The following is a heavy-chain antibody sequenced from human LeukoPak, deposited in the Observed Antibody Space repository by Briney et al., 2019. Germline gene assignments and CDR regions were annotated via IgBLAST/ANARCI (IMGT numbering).Heavy chain of an antibody. CDR2: ISYDGSNK. J-gene: IGHJ4*02. Sequence: GGSLRLSCAASGFTFSSYAMHWVRQAPGKGLEWVAVISYDGSNKYYADSVKGRFTISRDNSKNTLYLQMNSLGAEDTAVYYCASSKLLWFGELLGGPGYWGQGTLVTVSS. CDR1: GFTFSSYA. V-gene: IGHV3-30-3*01. CDR3: ASSKLLWFGELLGGPGY. D-gene: IGHD3-10*01.